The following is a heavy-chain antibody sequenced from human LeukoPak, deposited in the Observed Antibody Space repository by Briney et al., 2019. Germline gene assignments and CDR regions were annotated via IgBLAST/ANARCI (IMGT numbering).Heavy chain of an antibody. D-gene: IGHD2-15*01. CDR2: MSVYNGHT. Sequence: GASVKVSCKASGYTVTSYGISWVRQAPGQRLEWMGWMSVYNGHTTYAQKFQDRVTMPTDTPPNTAYMELRSLRSDDPAVYYCARFCSGGGCYHNWFDPWGQGTLVSVSS. CDR3: ARFCSGGGCYHNWFDP. J-gene: IGHJ5*02. CDR1: GYTVTSYG. V-gene: IGHV1-18*01.